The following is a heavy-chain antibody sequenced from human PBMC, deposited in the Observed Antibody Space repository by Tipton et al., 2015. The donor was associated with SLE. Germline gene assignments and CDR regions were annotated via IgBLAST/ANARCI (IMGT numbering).Heavy chain of an antibody. D-gene: IGHD3-10*02. Sequence: TLSLTCTVSGGSISRYYWNWIRQPPGKGLEWIGYVYYSGSTNYNPSLESRVTISVDTSKNQFSLKLSSVTAADTAVYYCARTGFYYVPYFQHWGQGTLVTVSS. CDR3: ARTGFYYVPYFQH. CDR1: GGSISRYY. CDR2: VYYSGST. V-gene: IGHV4-59*12. J-gene: IGHJ1*01.